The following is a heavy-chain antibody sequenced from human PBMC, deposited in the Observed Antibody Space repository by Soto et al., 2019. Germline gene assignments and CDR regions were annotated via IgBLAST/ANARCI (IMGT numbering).Heavy chain of an antibody. D-gene: IGHD3-9*01. J-gene: IGHJ4*02. CDR2: INPNSGGT. CDR3: ASVAPIDYDILTGAFHY. Sequence: ASVKVSCKASGYTFTGYYMHWVRQAPGQGLEWMGWINPNSGGTNYAQKFQGRVTMTRDTSISTAYMELSRLRSDDTAVYYCASVAPIDYDILTGAFHYWGQGTLVTVSS. V-gene: IGHV1-2*02. CDR1: GYTFTGYY.